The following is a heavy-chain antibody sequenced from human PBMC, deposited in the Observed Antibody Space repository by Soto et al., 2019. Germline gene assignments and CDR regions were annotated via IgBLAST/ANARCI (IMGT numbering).Heavy chain of an antibody. J-gene: IGHJ6*02. CDR3: SRDGDYYGLDV. CDR2: IAGKTYGGTT. Sequence: QTGGSLRLSCSFSGFTSDDYDYGVTWVRQAPGKGLEWLGLIAGKTYGGTTQYAASVKGRFTMSRDDSKDVAYLQMRDLGIDDTAIYFCSRDGDYYGLDVWGQGTTVTVSS. D-gene: IGHD3-3*01. V-gene: IGHV3-49*04. CDR1: GFTSDDYDYG.